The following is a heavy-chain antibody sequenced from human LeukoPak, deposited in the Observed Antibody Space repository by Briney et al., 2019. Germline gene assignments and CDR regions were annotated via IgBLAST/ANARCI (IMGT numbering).Heavy chain of an antibody. CDR1: GYTFTSYY. CDR3: ARDLENCSGGSCPPRGAFDI. Sequence: GASVKVSCKASGYTFTSYYMHWVRQAPGQGLEWMGIINPSGGSTSYAQKFQGRVTMTRDTSTSTVYMELSSLRSEDTAAYYCARDLENCSGGSCPPRGAFDIWGQGTMVTVSS. V-gene: IGHV1-46*01. CDR2: INPSGGST. D-gene: IGHD2-15*01. J-gene: IGHJ3*02.